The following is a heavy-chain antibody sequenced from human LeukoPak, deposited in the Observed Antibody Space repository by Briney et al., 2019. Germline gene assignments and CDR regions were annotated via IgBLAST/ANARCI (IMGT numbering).Heavy chain of an antibody. Sequence: PGGSLRLSCAAFGFTFDDYAMHWVRQAPGKGLEWVSGISWNSGSIGYADPVKGRFTISRDNAKNSLYLQMNSLRGEDTALYYCANTHCDSSPIVWNFWGQGTLVTVSS. V-gene: IGHV3-9*01. CDR2: ISWNSGSI. J-gene: IGHJ4*02. CDR3: ANTHCDSSPIVWNF. D-gene: IGHD6-6*01. CDR1: GFTFDDYA.